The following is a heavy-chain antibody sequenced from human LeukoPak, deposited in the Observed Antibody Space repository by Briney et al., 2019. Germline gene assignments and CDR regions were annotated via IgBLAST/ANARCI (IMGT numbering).Heavy chain of an antibody. D-gene: IGHD1-26*01. CDR2: IYYSVST. V-gene: IGHV4-59*01. CDR1: GGSISSYY. CDR3: ARGAAPGPYFDY. J-gene: IGHJ4*02. Sequence: PSETLSLTCTVSGGSISSYYWSWIRQPPGKGLEWIGYIYYSVSTNYNPSLKSRVTISVDTSKNQFSLKLSSVTAADTAVYYCARGAAPGPYFDYWGQGTLVTVSS.